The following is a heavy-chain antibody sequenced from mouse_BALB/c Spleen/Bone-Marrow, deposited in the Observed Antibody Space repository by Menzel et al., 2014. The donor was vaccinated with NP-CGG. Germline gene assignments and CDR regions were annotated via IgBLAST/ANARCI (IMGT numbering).Heavy chain of an antibody. CDR1: GYSFIGYF. CDR2: INPYNSDS. J-gene: IGHJ2*01. CDR3: SRGGDY. V-gene: IGHV1-20*02. Sequence: EVQLQQSGPEMVKPGASVKISCKASGYSFIGYFINWVMQSHGKSLEWIGRINPYNSDSAYNQKFRGKATLTVDKSSSTAHMELRSLSSEDSAVYYCSRGGDYWGQGTTLTVSS.